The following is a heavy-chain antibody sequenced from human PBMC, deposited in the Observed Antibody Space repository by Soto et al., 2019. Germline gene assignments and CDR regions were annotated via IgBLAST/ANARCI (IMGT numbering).Heavy chain of an antibody. CDR2: IPFSGAT. J-gene: IGHJ5*02. CDR1: GVSITSYF. CDR3: ARDRRDGYKRYLES. D-gene: IGHD3-3*01. Sequence: SETLSLTCTVSGVSITSYFWSWIRQTPGKGLDWIGSIPFSGATYSNPSLKGRAALSVDTSENHLSLTLNSVTSADTAVYFCARDRRDGYKRYLESWGQGNQLTVSS. V-gene: IGHV4-59*01.